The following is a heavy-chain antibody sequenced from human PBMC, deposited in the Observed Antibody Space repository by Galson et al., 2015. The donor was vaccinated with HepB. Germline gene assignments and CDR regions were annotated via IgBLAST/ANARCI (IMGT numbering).Heavy chain of an antibody. V-gene: IGHV3-7*03. Sequence: SLRLSCAASGFTFSSYWMSWVRQAPGKGLEWVANIKQDGSEKYYVDSVKGRFTISRDNAKNSLYLQMNSLGAEDTAVYYCATAMIVVVTDYWGQGTLVTVSS. CDR2: IKQDGSEK. CDR1: GFTFSSYW. D-gene: IGHD3-22*01. J-gene: IGHJ4*02. CDR3: ATAMIVVVTDY.